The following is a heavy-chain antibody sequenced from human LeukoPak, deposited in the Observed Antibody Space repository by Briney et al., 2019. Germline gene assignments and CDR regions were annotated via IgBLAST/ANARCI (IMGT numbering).Heavy chain of an antibody. CDR2: ISSSSNNI. CDR3: ARGYQRPDY. J-gene: IGHJ4*02. V-gene: IGHV3-21*01. D-gene: IGHD2-2*01. CDR1: GFTFSTYT. Sequence: GGSLRLSGAASGFTFSTYTMNWVRQAPGKGLQWVSSISSSSNNINYADSVKGRFTISRDNAMNSVHLQMNSLRVEDTAVYYCARGYQRPDYWGQGTLITVSS.